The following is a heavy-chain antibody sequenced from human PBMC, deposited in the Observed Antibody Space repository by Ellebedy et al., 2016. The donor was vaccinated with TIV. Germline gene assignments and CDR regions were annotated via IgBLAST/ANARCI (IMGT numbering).Heavy chain of an antibody. CDR1: GFTVSSNY. D-gene: IGHD1-26*01. J-gene: IGHJ4*02. Sequence: GGSLRLXCAASGFTVSSNYMSWVRQTPGKGLEWISVIDTNDNTYYANSVKGRFTISRDNSKTTSYLQMNSLRADDTAVYYCARYSGSYTRTLDYWGQGTLVTVSS. CDR3: ARYSGSYTRTLDY. CDR2: IDTNDNT. V-gene: IGHV3-53*03.